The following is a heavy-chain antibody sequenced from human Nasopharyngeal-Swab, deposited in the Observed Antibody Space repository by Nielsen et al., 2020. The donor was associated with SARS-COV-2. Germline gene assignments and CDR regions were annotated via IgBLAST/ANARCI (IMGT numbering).Heavy chain of an antibody. J-gene: IGHJ3*02. CDR2: IYYSGST. CDR3: ARGSDYRAFDI. Sequence: WIRQPPGKGLEWIGYIYYSGSTSYNPSLKSRVTISVDTSKNQFSLKMRSVTAADTAVYYCARGSDYRAFDIWGQGTMVTVSS. D-gene: IGHD1-26*01. V-gene: IGHV4-59*01.